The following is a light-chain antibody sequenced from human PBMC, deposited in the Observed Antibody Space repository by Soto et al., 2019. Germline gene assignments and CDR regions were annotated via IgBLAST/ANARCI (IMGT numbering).Light chain of an antibody. CDR3: QQSYSTPYT. J-gene: IGKJ2*01. CDR2: GAS. V-gene: IGKV1-39*01. Sequence: DIQMTQSPSSLSASVGDRVTITCRASQSISIYLNWYQQKPGKAPKLLIYGASSLQSGVPSRFSGSGSGTHFPLNISSLQPEDFATYYCQQSYSTPYTFGQGTNVEIK. CDR1: QSISIY.